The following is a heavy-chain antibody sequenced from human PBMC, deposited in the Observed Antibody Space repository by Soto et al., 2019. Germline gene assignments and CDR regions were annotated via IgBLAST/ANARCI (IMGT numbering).Heavy chain of an antibody. CDR3: AKDIRQAGSCLDY. Sequence: EVQLLESGGGLVQPGGSLRLSCAASGFTFSSYAMSWVRQAPGKGLEWVSTISGSGGSTYYADSVEGRFTISRDNSKNTLYLQMNTLRAEDTAVYYCAKDIRQAGSCLDYWGQGTLVTVSS. V-gene: IGHV3-23*01. CDR2: ISGSGGST. CDR1: GFTFSSYA. D-gene: IGHD2-15*01. J-gene: IGHJ4*02.